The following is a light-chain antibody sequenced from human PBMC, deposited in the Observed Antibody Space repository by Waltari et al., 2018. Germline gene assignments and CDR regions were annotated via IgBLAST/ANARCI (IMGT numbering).Light chain of an antibody. Sequence: EIVMTQSPATLSVSPGERATLPCRASQSFSSNLAWYQQKPGQAPRLLISGASTRATGIPARFSGSGSGTEFTLTISSLQSEDFAVYYCQQYNNWPPWTFGQGTKVEIK. CDR2: GAS. V-gene: IGKV3-15*01. CDR1: QSFSSN. J-gene: IGKJ1*01. CDR3: QQYNNWPPWT.